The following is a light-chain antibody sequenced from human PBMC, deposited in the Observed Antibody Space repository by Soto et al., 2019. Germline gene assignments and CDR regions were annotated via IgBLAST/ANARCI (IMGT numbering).Light chain of an antibody. CDR3: SSHAGSNTWV. V-gene: IGLV2-8*01. CDR2: EVN. CDR1: SSDVGGYKY. Sequence: QSVLTQPPAASGSPGQSVTISCTGSSSDVGGYKYVSWYQQHPGKAPKLLIYEVNQRPSGVPDRFSGSKSGNTASLTVSGLQAEDEDDYYCSSHAGSNTWVFGGGTKLTVL. J-gene: IGLJ3*02.